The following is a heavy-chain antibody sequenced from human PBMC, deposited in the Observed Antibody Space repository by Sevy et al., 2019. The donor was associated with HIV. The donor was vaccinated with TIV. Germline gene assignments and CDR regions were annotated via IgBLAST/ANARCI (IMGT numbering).Heavy chain of an antibody. CDR3: ATSGGET. V-gene: IGHV3-7*01. D-gene: IGHD3-16*01. J-gene: IGHJ5*02. CDR2: IKQDGSEK. Sequence: GGSLRLSCEASGFTFSSYWMNWIRQAPGKGLEWVANIKQDGSEKYYVDSVKGRFTISRDNAKNSLYLEMNTLRAEDTAVYYCATSGGETWGQGTLVTVSS. CDR1: GFTFSSYW.